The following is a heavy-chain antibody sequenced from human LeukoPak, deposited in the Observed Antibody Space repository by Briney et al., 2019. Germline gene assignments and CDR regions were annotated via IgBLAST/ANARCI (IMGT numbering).Heavy chain of an antibody. CDR3: ARHIDCTGGTCYSVGWFDP. CDR2: IYPGDSDT. J-gene: IGHJ5*02. D-gene: IGHD2-15*01. V-gene: IGHV5-51*01. Sequence: GESPQISCKGSGYSFSNSWIGWVRQMPGKGLAWMGIIYPGDSDTRYSPSFQGQVTISADKSISTAYLQWSSLRASDTAMYYCARHIDCTGGTCYSVGWFDPWGQGTLVIVSS. CDR1: GYSFSNSW.